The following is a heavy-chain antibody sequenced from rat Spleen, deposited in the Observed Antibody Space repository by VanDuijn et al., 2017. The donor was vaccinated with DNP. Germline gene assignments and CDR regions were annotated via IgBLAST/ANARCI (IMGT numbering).Heavy chain of an antibody. Sequence: EVLLVESDGGLVQPGRSLKLSCAVSGFTFSDYYMAWVRQAPAKGLEWVATISYNGGTPYYRDSVKGRFTISRDNAQSTLYLQMDSLRSEDTATYYCTRVNTVAGFDYWGQGVMVTVSS. J-gene: IGHJ2*01. CDR3: TRVNTVAGFDY. CDR1: GFTFSDYY. D-gene: IGHD4-1*01. CDR2: ISYNGGTP. V-gene: IGHV5-7*01.